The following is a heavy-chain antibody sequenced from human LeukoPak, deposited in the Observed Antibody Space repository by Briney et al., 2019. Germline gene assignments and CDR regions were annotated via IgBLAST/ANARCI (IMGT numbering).Heavy chain of an antibody. Sequence: GGSLRLSCAASGFTFSSYEMNWVRQAPGKGLEWVSYIRSSGNTIYYADSVKGRFTISRDNAKNSLYLQMNSLRAEGTAVYYCARDGGRNSYYHYGMDVWGQGTTVTVSS. V-gene: IGHV3-48*03. J-gene: IGHJ6*02. CDR3: ARDGGRNSYYHYGMDV. CDR2: IRSSGNTI. D-gene: IGHD2-15*01. CDR1: GFTFSSYE.